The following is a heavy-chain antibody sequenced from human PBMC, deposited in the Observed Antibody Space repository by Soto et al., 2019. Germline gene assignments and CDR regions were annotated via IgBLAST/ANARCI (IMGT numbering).Heavy chain of an antibody. D-gene: IGHD2-2*01. V-gene: IGHV1-18*01. J-gene: IGHJ5*02. CDR3: ARVVQGAEAWFGP. CDR2: ISLYSDGT. CDR1: GYTFSNYG. Sequence: GASVKVSCKTSGYTFSNYGITLVRQAPGQPLEWLGWISLYSDGTNYAQKFQGRVSMTTDTSTTTAYMELRSLRSDDTAVYYCARVVQGAEAWFGPWGQGTLVTVSS.